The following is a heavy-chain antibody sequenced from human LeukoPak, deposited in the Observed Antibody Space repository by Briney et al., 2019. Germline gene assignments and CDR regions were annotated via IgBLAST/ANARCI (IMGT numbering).Heavy chain of an antibody. CDR3: ARITGYCSGGSCYYYYYGMDV. CDR1: GGTFSSYA. CDR2: IIPILGIA. Sequence: GASVKVSCKASGGTFSSYAISWVRQAPGQGLKWMGRIIPILGIANYAQKFQGRVTITADKSTSTAYMELSSLRSEDTAVYYCARITGYCSGGSCYYYYYGMDVWGQGTTVTVSS. J-gene: IGHJ6*02. V-gene: IGHV1-69*04. D-gene: IGHD2-15*01.